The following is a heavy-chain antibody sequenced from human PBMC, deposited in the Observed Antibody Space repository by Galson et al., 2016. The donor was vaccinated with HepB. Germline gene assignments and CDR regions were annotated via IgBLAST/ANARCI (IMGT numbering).Heavy chain of an antibody. Sequence: SPRLSCAVSGFAVRSNFMAWVRQAPGKGLEWVSLIYSGGSTYYADSVRGRFTISRDISKNTLFLEMLSLRAEDTAVYYCARVQTFYDYIWGTSRPRYFDYWGQGTLVTVSS. CDR2: IYSGGST. J-gene: IGHJ4*02. CDR3: ARVQTFYDYIWGTSRPRYFDY. CDR1: GFAVRSNF. V-gene: IGHV3-53*01. D-gene: IGHD3-16*02.